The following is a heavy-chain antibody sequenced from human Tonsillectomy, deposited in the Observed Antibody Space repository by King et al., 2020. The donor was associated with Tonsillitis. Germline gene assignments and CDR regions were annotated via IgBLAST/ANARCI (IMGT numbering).Heavy chain of an antibody. CDR2: INDDGSST. V-gene: IGHV3-74*01. Sequence: VQLVESGGGLVQPGGSLRLSCAASGFTFSNYWMHWVRQAPGKGLVWVSRINDDGSSTSYADSVKGRFTISRGDAKNTLYLQMNSLRVEDTAVYYCARNPYCSNGVCRDYYFDYWGQGTLVTVSS. J-gene: IGHJ4*02. D-gene: IGHD2-8*01. CDR1: GFTFSNYW. CDR3: ARNPYCSNGVCRDYYFDY.